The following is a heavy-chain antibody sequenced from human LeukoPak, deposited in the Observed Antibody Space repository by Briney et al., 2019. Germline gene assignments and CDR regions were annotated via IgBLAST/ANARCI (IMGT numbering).Heavy chain of an antibody. CDR2: ISGSGGSI. J-gene: IGHJ6*02. V-gene: IGHV3-23*01. CDR1: GFTFSSYA. D-gene: IGHD2-2*01. CDR3: AKGPREVVVFYYYYGMDV. Sequence: PGGSLRLSCTASGFTFSSYAMSWVRQAPGKGLEWVSAISGSGGSIYYADSVKGRFTISRDNSKNTLYLQMNSLRAEDTAVYYCAKGPREVVVFYYYYGMDVWGQGTTVTVSS.